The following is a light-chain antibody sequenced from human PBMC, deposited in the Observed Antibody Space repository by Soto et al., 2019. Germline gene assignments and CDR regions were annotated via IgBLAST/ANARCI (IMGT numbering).Light chain of an antibody. CDR1: QSISDS. Sequence: DIQMTQSPSTLSASVGDRVTITCRASQSISDSLAWYQQKPGKAPKLLIYEASILKRGVPSRFSGSRSGTEYTLTISSMQLDDFASYYCQQYNGYWTVGQGTKVEIK. J-gene: IGKJ1*01. CDR2: EAS. V-gene: IGKV1-5*03. CDR3: QQYNGYWT.